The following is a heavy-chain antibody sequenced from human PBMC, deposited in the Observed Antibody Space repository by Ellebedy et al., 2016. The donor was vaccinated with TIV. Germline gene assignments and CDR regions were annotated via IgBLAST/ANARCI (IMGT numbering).Heavy chain of an antibody. J-gene: IGHJ4*02. CDR3: ARSPKMGAGDY. CDR2: IDPGDSDT. Sequence: GESLKISCKGSGYSLTNYWIGWVRQMPGKGLEWMGIIDPGDSDTRYNPSFQGQVTTSVDKSISTAYLQWSSLKASDTAMYYCARSPKMGAGDYWGQGTLVTVSS. V-gene: IGHV5-51*01. CDR1: GYSLTNYW. D-gene: IGHD3-16*01.